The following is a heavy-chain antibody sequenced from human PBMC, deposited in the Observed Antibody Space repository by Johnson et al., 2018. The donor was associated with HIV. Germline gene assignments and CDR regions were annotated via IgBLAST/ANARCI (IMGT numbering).Heavy chain of an antibody. CDR1: VLTVSGNY. J-gene: IGHJ3*02. CDR3: TTGLYWNDAFDI. CDR2: ISYDGSDK. V-gene: IGHV3-30*03. Sequence: QVQVVESGGGLVQPGGSLRLSCAASVLTVSGNYMTWVRQAPGKGLEWVAVISYDGSDKYSADSVKGRFTISRDSSKNTLYLQMNSLKTEDTAVYYCTTGLYWNDAFDIWGQGTMVTVSS. D-gene: IGHD1-1*01.